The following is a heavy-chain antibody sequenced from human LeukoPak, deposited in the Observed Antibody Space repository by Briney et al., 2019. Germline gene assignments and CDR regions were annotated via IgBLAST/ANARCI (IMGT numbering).Heavy chain of an antibody. CDR2: ISSSSSTI. CDR1: GFTFSSYS. J-gene: IGHJ3*02. Sequence: GGSLRLSCAASGFTFSSYSMNWVRQAPGKGLEWVSYISSSSSTIYYADSAKGRFTISRDNAKNSLYLQMNSLRAEDTAVYYCASLASAVAGTSNAFDIWGQGTMVTVSS. D-gene: IGHD6-19*01. V-gene: IGHV3-48*04. CDR3: ASLASAVAGTSNAFDI.